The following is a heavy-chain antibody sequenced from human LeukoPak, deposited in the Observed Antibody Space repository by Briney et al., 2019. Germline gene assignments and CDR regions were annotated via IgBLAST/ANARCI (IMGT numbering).Heavy chain of an antibody. CDR1: GYTFTSYY. Sequence: ASAKVSCKASGYTFTSYYMHWVRQAPGQGLESMGIINPSGGSTSYAQKFQGRVTMTRDTSTSTVYMELSSLRSEDTAVYYCAREIVSKGNAFDIWGQGTMVTVSA. CDR3: AREIVSKGNAFDI. CDR2: INPSGGST. V-gene: IGHV1-46*01. J-gene: IGHJ3*02. D-gene: IGHD2/OR15-2a*01.